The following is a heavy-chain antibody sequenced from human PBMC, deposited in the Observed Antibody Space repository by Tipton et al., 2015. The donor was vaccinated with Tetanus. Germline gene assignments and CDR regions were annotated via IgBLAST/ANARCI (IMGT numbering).Heavy chain of an antibody. CDR3: ARGMAEASNCGGDCYSDY. V-gene: IGHV3-74*01. D-gene: IGHD2-21*02. J-gene: IGHJ4*02. Sequence: SLRLSCAASGFTFSNYGMHWVRQAPGKGLIWVSRINSDGSTTSYADSVKGRFTISRDNAKNTLSLQMISLRAEDTAVYSCARGMAEASNCGGDCYSDYWGQGTLVTVSS. CDR1: GFTFSNYG. CDR2: INSDGSTT.